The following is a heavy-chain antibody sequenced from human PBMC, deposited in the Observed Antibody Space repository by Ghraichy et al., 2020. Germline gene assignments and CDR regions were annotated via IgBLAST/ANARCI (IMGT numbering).Heavy chain of an antibody. CDR1: GFSLSTSGVG. D-gene: IGHD3-9*01. CDR2: IYWNDDK. V-gene: IGHV2-5*01. J-gene: IGHJ4*02. CDR3: AHRRGGDILTGYGHYFDF. Sequence: SGPTLVKPTQTLTLTCTFSGFSLSTSGVGVGWIRQPPGKALEWLALIYWNDDKRYSPSLKSRLTITKDTSKNQVVLTMTNMDPVDTVTYYCAHRRGGDILTGYGHYFDFWGQGTLVTVSS.